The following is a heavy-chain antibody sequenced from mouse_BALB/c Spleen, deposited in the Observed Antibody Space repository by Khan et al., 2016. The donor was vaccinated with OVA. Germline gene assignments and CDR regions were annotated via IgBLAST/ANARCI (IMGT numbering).Heavy chain of an antibody. Sequence: EVQLVELGPCLLKPSQSLSLTFTVTGYSITSVYAWICIPQFPGNKLECMAYISYSGSTTYSPSLSRRISMTRDTSKHQFFLQLNSVTTKETATYYCANGRLLLRYPDYFDYWGQGTTLTVSS. J-gene: IGHJ2*01. CDR2: ISYSGST. V-gene: IGHV3-2*02. D-gene: IGHD1-1*01. CDR3: ANGRLLLRYPDYFDY. CDR1: GYSITSVYA.